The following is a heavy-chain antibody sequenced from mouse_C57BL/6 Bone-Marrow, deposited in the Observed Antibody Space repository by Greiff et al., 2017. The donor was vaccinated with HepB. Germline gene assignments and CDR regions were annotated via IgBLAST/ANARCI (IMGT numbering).Heavy chain of an antibody. CDR2: IHPSASDT. J-gene: IGHJ1*03. CDR3: AIETYYSNYVGYWYFDV. CDR1: GYTFTSYW. Sequence: QVQLQQPGAELVKPGASVKVSCKASGYTFTSYWMHWVKQRPGQGLEWIGRIHPSASDTNYTQKFKGKATVTVDKSSSTAYMQLSSLTSEDSAVYYCAIETYYSNYVGYWYFDVWGTGTTVTVSS. D-gene: IGHD2-5*01. V-gene: IGHV1-74*01.